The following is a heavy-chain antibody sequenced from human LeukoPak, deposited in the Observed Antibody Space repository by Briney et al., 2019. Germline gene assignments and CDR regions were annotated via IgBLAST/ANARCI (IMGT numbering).Heavy chain of an antibody. CDR3: AKISSSSWLASYYYYYMDV. Sequence: GGSLRLSCAASGFTFSSYGMHWVRQAPGKGLEWVAFIRYDGSNKYYADSVKGRFTISRDNSKNTLYLQMNSLRAEDTAVYYCAKISSSSWLASYYYYYMDVWGKGTTVTISS. CDR2: IRYDGSNK. CDR1: GFTFSSYG. D-gene: IGHD6-13*01. V-gene: IGHV3-30*02. J-gene: IGHJ6*03.